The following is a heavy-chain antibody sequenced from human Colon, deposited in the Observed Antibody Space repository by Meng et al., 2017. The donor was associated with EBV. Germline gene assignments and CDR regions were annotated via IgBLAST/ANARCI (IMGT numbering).Heavy chain of an antibody. Sequence: PPVTRAVCWCDNSEQVWWNCVLQPPGKGLEWSVESYRARDTNYNPSFKSRVTISVNTSNDHFSLKLSYVTTTVTAVYYCAKVRVIPAAVGFDYWGQGTLVTVFS. D-gene: IGHD2-2*01. J-gene: IGHJ4*02. CDR2: SYRARDT. CDR3: AKVRVIPAAVGFDY. V-gene: IGHV4-4*02. CDR1: WCDNSEQVW.